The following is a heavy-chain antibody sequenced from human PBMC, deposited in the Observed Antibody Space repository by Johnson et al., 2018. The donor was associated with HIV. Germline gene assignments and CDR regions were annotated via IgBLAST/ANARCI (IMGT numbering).Heavy chain of an antibody. D-gene: IGHD2-21*02. Sequence: QVQLVESGGGVVQPGRSLRLSCAASGFTFSSYAMHWVRQAPGKGLEWVAVISYDGSNKYYADSVKGRFTISRDNSKNTLYLQMNSLRADDTAVYYCARVPAGDWNAFDICGQGTMVTVSS. V-gene: IGHV3-30*04. J-gene: IGHJ3*02. CDR3: ARVPAGDWNAFDI. CDR1: GFTFSSYA. CDR2: ISYDGSNK.